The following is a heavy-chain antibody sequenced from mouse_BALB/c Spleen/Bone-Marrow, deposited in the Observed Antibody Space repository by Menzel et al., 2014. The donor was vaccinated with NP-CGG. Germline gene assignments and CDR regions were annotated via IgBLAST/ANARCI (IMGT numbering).Heavy chain of an antibody. J-gene: IGHJ2*01. CDR2: IYPGDGDT. V-gene: IGHV1-87*01. Sequence: QVQLKESGAELARPGASVKLSCKASGYTFTSYWMQWVKQRPGQGLEWIEAIYPGDGDTRYTQKFKGKATLTADKSSSTAYMQLSSLASEDSAVYYCARGGNYAGYYFDYWGQGTTLTVSS. CDR3: ARGGNYAGYYFDY. CDR1: GYTFTSYW. D-gene: IGHD2-1*01.